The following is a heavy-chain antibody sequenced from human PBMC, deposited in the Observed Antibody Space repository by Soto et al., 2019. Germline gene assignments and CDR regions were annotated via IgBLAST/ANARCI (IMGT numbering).Heavy chain of an antibody. CDR2: IIPIFGTA. D-gene: IGHD5-12*01. Sequence: QVQLVQSGAEVKKPGSSVKVSCKASGGTFSSYAISWVRQAPGQGLEWMGGIIPIFGTANYAQKFQGRVTITADESTSTAYMELSSLRSEDTAVYYCARDRRGYHGDRGNWFDPWGQGTLVTVSS. CDR3: ARDRRGYHGDRGNWFDP. J-gene: IGHJ5*02. CDR1: GGTFSSYA. V-gene: IGHV1-69*01.